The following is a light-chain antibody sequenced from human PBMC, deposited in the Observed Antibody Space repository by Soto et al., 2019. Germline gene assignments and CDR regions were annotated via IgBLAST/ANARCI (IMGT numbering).Light chain of an antibody. V-gene: IGKV1-5*01. Sequence: DIQMTQSPSTLSASVGDRVTITCRASQSINRWLAWYQQKPGEAPKFLIHVASILKSGFPSSFSGGGSGTEFFLTFSRLQPDDFATYYCLQYNRYRTFGQGPKVDIK. CDR3: LQYNRYRT. CDR2: VAS. J-gene: IGKJ1*01. CDR1: QSINRW.